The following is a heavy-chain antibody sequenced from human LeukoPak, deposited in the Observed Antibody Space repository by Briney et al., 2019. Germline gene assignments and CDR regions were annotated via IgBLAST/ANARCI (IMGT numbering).Heavy chain of an antibody. J-gene: IGHJ6*03. D-gene: IGHD2-2*01. CDR2: IYNSGST. CDR3: ARGRTGYQLLPTKKDYSYYYVDV. CDR1: GGSISSYY. Sequence: SETLSLTCTVSGGSISSYYWSWIRQPPGKGLEWIGYIYNSGSTNYNPSLKSRVTISVDTSKNQFSLKLRSVTAADRAVYYCARGRTGYQLLPTKKDYSYYYVDVWDKGTTVTVSS. V-gene: IGHV4-59*12.